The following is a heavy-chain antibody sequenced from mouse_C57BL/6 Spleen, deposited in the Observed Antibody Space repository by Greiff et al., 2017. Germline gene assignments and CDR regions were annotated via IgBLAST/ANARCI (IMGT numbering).Heavy chain of an antibody. CDR3: AREQEEPVYYDMDD. CDR1: GYSFTDYY. Sequence: EVQLQQSGPELVKPGASVKLSCKASGYSFTDYYMNWVKQRPGQGLEWIGVINPNYGTTSYNQKFKGKATLTVDQSSSTAYMQLNSLTSEDSAVDYCAREQEEPVYYDMDDWGQGTSVTVSS. V-gene: IGHV1-39*01. J-gene: IGHJ4*01. CDR2: INPNYGTT.